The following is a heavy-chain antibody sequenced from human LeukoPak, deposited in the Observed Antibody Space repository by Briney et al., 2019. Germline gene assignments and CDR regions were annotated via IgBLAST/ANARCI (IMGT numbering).Heavy chain of an antibody. CDR1: GFTASSNY. CDR2: IYSGGST. V-gene: IGHV3-66*01. CDR3: ARASNPHRSLQLGIDY. D-gene: IGHD1-1*01. Sequence: GGSLRLSCAASGFTASSNYMSWVRQAQGKGLEWVSVIYSGGSTYYADSVKGRFTISRDNSKNTLYLQMNSLRAEDTAVFSCARASNPHRSLQLGIDYWGHGTLVTVSS. J-gene: IGHJ4*01.